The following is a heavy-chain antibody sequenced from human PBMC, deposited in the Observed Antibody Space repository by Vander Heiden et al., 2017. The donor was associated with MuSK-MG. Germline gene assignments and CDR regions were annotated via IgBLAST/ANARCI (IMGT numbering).Heavy chain of an antibody. CDR3: ARVYSSLGYYYYYGMDV. D-gene: IGHD6-13*01. V-gene: IGHV4-59*01. CDR1: GGSISSYY. Sequence: QVQLQESGPGLVKPSETLSLTCTVSGGSISSYYWSWIRQPPGKGLEWIGYIYYSGSTNYNPSLKSRVTISVDTSKNQFSLKLSSVTAADTAVYYCARVYSSLGYYYYYGMDVWGQGTTVTVSS. J-gene: IGHJ6*02. CDR2: IYYSGST.